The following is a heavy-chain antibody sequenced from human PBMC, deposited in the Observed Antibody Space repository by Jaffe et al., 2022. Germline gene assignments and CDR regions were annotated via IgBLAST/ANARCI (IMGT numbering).Heavy chain of an antibody. CDR3: ARTQGYCSSTSCIRRGAFDY. CDR2: INHSGST. J-gene: IGHJ4*02. V-gene: IGHV4-34*01. CDR1: GGSFSGYY. D-gene: IGHD2-2*01. Sequence: QVQLQQWGAGLLKPSETLSLTCAVYGGSFSGYYWSWIRQPPGKGLEWIGEINHSGSTNYNPSLKSRVTISVDTSKNQFSLKLSSVTAADTAVYYCARTQGYCSSTSCIRRGAFDYWGQGTLVTVSS.